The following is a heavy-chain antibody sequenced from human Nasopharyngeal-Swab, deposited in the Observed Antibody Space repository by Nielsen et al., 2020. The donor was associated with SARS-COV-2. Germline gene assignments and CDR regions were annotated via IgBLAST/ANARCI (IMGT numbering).Heavy chain of an antibody. D-gene: IGHD4-17*01. CDR2: ISYDGSNK. CDR3: ASETTRGLNYFDY. J-gene: IGHJ4*02. Sequence: GESLKISCAASGFTFSSYAMHWVRQAPGKGLEWVAVISYDGSNKYYADSVKGRFTISRDNSKNTLYLQMNSLRAEDTAVYYCASETTRGLNYFDYWGQGTLVTVSS. V-gene: IGHV3-30*04. CDR1: GFTFSSYA.